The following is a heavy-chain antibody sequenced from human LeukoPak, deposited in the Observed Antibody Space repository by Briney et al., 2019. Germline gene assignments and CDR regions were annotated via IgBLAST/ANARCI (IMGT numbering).Heavy chain of an antibody. Sequence: GGSLRLSCAASGFTFSSYEMNWVRQAPGKGLEWVSYISSSGSTIYSADSVKGRFTISRDNAKNSLYLQMNSLRAEDTAVYYCARDQCSGGSCYSYYYYGMDVWGQGTTVTVSS. CDR3: ARDQCSGGSCYSYYYYGMDV. J-gene: IGHJ6*02. D-gene: IGHD2-15*01. CDR2: ISSSGSTI. CDR1: GFTFSSYE. V-gene: IGHV3-48*03.